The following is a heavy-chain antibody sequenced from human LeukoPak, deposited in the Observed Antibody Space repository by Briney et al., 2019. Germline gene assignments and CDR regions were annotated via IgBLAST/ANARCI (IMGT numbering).Heavy chain of an antibody. CDR2: VKEDGSEK. D-gene: IGHD1-26*01. J-gene: IGHJ3*02. CDR1: GFNFNSSW. CDR3: ARGGSPDAFDI. Sequence: GGSLRLSCAGSGFNFNSSWMSWVRQAPGKGLEWVADVKEDGSEKNYVGSVKGRFIISRDNAKNSLYLQMNSLRAEDTAVYYCARGGSPDAFDIWGQGTMVTVSS. V-gene: IGHV3-7*01.